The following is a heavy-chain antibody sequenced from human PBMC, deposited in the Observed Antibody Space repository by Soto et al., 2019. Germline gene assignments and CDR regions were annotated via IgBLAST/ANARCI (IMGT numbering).Heavy chain of an antibody. D-gene: IGHD2-2*01. CDR3: ARGTDYFDY. J-gene: IGHJ4*02. Sequence: GGSLRLSCAASGFTFGSYAMHWVRQAPGKGLEWVAVISYDGSNKYYADSVKGRFTISRDNSKNALYLQMNSLRAEDTAVYYCARGTDYFDYWGQGTLVTVSS. V-gene: IGHV3-30-3*01. CDR2: ISYDGSNK. CDR1: GFTFGSYA.